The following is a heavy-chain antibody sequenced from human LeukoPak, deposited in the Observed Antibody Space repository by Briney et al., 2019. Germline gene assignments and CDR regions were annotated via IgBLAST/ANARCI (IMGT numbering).Heavy chain of an antibody. Sequence: GGSLRLSCAASGFTFSSYAMHWVRQAPGKGLEWVAVISYDGSNKYYADSVKGGFTISRDNSKNTLYLQMNSLRGEDKAVYYCARDFDWLSYFDHWGQGTLVTVSS. CDR1: GFTFSSYA. CDR3: ARDFDWLSYFDH. D-gene: IGHD3-9*01. J-gene: IGHJ4*02. V-gene: IGHV3-30*04. CDR2: ISYDGSNK.